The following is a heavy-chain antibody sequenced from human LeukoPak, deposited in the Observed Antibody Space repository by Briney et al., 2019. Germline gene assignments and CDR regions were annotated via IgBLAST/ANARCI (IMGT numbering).Heavy chain of an antibody. CDR2: ISSSGSTI. CDR3: AKVNGGSYFDY. D-gene: IGHD1-26*01. V-gene: IGHV3-11*01. CDR1: GFTFSDYY. Sequence: GGSLRLSCAASGFTFSDYYMSWIRQAPGKGLEWVSYISSSGSTIYYADSVKGRFTISRDNFKNTLYLQMNSLRAEDTAVYYCAKVNGGSYFDYWGRGTLVTVSS. J-gene: IGHJ4*02.